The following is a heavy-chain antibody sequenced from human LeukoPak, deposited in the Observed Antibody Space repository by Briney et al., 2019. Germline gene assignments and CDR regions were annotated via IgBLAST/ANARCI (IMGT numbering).Heavy chain of an antibody. D-gene: IGHD6-13*01. Sequence: KPSGTLSLTCAVSGGSISSSNWWSWVRQPPGKGLEWIGEIYHSGSTNYNPSLKSRVTISVDKSKNQFSLKLSSVTAADTAVYYCARVFAAAGTDIPEYFQHWGQGTLVTVSS. CDR2: IYHSGST. CDR1: GGSISSSNW. J-gene: IGHJ1*01. V-gene: IGHV4-4*02. CDR3: ARVFAAAGTDIPEYFQH.